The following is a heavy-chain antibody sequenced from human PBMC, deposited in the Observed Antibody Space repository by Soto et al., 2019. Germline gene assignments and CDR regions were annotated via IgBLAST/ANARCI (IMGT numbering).Heavy chain of an antibody. Sequence: PGGSLRLSCAASGSTFSSYGMHWVRQAPGKGLEWVAVIWYDGSNKYYADSVKGRFTISRDNSKNTLYLQMNSLRAEDTAVYYCAKLGYPTLEYYYYGMDVWGQGTTVTVSS. J-gene: IGHJ6*02. CDR3: AKLGYPTLEYYYYGMDV. CDR1: GSTFSSYG. CDR2: IWYDGSNK. D-gene: IGHD3-3*01. V-gene: IGHV3-33*06.